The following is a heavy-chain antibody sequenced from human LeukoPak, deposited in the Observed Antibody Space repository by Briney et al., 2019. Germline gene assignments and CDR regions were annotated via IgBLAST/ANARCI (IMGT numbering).Heavy chain of an antibody. CDR3: AKGSYDFWSGYYLSTMYYFDY. Sequence: PGGSLRLSCAASGFTFSSYAMSWVRQAPGKGLEWVSAISGSGGSTYYADSVKGRFTISRDNSKNTLYLQMNSLRAEDTAVYYCAKGSYDFWSGYYLSTMYYFDYWGQGTLVTVSS. V-gene: IGHV3-23*01. D-gene: IGHD3-3*01. J-gene: IGHJ4*02. CDR1: GFTFSSYA. CDR2: ISGSGGST.